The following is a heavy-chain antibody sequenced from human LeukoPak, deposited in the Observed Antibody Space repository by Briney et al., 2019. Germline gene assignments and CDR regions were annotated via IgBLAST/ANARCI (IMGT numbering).Heavy chain of an antibody. D-gene: IGHD3-3*01. V-gene: IGHV3-66*02. CDR2: IYSGGST. CDR3: ARGIRFLEWLPHFDY. J-gene: IGHJ4*02. CDR1: GFTVSSNY. Sequence: GGSLRLSCAASGFTVSSNYMSWVRQAPGKGLEWASVIYSGGSTYYADSVKGRFTISRDNSKNTLYLQMNSLRAEDTAVYYCARGIRFLEWLPHFDYWGQGTLVTVSS.